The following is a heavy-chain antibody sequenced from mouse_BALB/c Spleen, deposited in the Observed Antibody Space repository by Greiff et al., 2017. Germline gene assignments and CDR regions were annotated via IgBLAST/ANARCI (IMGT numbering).Heavy chain of an antibody. V-gene: IGHV5-6-4*01. Sequence: VQLKESGGGLVKPGGSLKLSCAASGFTFSSYTMSWVRQTPEKRLEWVATISSGGSYTYYPDSVKGRFTISRDNAKNTLYLQMSSLKSEDTAMYYCTRDRKGHAMDYWGQGTSVTVSS. CDR1: GFTFSSYT. CDR2: ISSGGSYT. J-gene: IGHJ4*01. CDR3: TRDRKGHAMDY.